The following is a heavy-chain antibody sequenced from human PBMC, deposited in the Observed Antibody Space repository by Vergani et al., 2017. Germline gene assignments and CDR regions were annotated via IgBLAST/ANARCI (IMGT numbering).Heavy chain of an antibody. V-gene: IGHV3-23*04. CDR3: AKDGGDAALPFDY. Sequence: EVQLVETGGGLIQPGGSLRLSCAASGFTVSSNYMSGVRQAPGKGLEWVAAISGSGGSTYYADSVKGRFTISRDNSKNTLYLQMNSLRAKDTAVYYCAKDGGDAALPFDYGGQGTLVTVSS. J-gene: IGHJ4*02. CDR2: ISGSGGST. CDR1: GFTVSSNY. D-gene: IGHD2-21*02.